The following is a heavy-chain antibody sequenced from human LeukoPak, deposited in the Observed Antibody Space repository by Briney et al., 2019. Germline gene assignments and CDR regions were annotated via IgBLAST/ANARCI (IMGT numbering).Heavy chain of an antibody. CDR3: ARVEVPAALLGLDY. D-gene: IGHD2-2*01. CDR1: GYTFTDYG. CDR2: ISADNDYT. V-gene: IGHV1-18*01. Sequence: ASVKVPCKASGYTFTDYGITWVRQAPGQGLEWMGWISADNDYTDYSQKLQGRVTMTTDTSTSTAYLELRSLRSDDTALYYCARVEVPAALLGLDYWGQGTLVTVSS. J-gene: IGHJ4*02.